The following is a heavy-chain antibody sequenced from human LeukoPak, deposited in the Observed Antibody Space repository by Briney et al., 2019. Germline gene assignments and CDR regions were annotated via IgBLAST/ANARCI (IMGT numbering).Heavy chain of an antibody. D-gene: IGHD3-10*01. CDR1: NYTFTSYG. V-gene: IGHV1-18*01. Sequence: ASVKVSCKASNYTFTSYGISWVRQAPGQGLEWMAWINAYNGDTNYAQKFQGRVTLTTDTSTSTAYMELRSLRSHDTAVYYCARDGSGVWSDYWGQGTLVTVSS. CDR2: INAYNGDT. CDR3: ARDGSGVWSDY. J-gene: IGHJ4*02.